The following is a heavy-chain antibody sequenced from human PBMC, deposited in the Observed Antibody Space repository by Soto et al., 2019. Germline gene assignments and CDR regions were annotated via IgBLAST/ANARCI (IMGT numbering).Heavy chain of an antibody. CDR3: ARYPGYYDFWSGYYTGFDYYMDV. CDR2: IYYSGST. V-gene: IGHV4-31*03. D-gene: IGHD3-3*01. Sequence: QVQLQESGPGLVKPSQTLSLTCTVSGGSISSGGYYWSWIRQHPGKGLEWIGYIYYSGSTYYNPSLKSRVTISGDTAKNQFSLKLSSVTAADTAVYYCARYPGYYDFWSGYYTGFDYYMDVWGKGTTVTVSS. CDR1: GGSISSGGYY. J-gene: IGHJ6*03.